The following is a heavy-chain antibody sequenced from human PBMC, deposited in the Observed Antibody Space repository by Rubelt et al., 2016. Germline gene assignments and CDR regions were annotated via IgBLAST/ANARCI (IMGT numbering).Heavy chain of an antibody. D-gene: IGHD6-13*01. Sequence: QVQLVQSGAEVKKPGASVKVSCKASGYTFTSYGISWVRQAPGQGLEWMEWISAYNGNTNYAQKVQGRVTMTTDTSTSTAVMERRSLRSDDTAVYYCARDTRYSSSSNFDYWGQGTLVTVSS. V-gene: IGHV1-18*01. J-gene: IGHJ4*02. CDR3: ARDTRYSSSSNFDY. CDR1: GYTFTSYG. CDR2: ISAYNGNT.